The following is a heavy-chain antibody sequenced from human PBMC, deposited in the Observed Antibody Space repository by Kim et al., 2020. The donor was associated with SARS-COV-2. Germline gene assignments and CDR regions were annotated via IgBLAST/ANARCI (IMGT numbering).Heavy chain of an antibody. Sequence: GGSLRLSCAASGFTFSSYSMNWVRQAPGKGLEWVSYISSSTTTIYYADSVKGRFTTSRDNAKNSLHLQMNSLRDEDTAVYYCARDRAPYANYHIDSWSQG. J-gene: IGHJ4*02. CDR3: ARDRAPYANYHIDS. D-gene: IGHD2-8*01. CDR2: ISSSTTTI. V-gene: IGHV3-48*02. CDR1: GFTFSSYS.